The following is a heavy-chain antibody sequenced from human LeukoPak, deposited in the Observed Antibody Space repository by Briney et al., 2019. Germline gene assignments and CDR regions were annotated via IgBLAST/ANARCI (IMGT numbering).Heavy chain of an antibody. J-gene: IGHJ6*04. CDR2: IKQDGSDK. CDR1: GFTLSSYW. Sequence: GGSLRLSCAACGFTLSSYWMSWVRQAPGKGGEGVAKIKQDGSDKYYVDSVKVRFPISRDNANNSLYLQMSSLRAEDTAVYYCARAGSGWYRHYYYGMDVWGKGTTVTVSS. D-gene: IGHD6-19*01. CDR3: ARAGSGWYRHYYYGMDV. V-gene: IGHV3-7*03.